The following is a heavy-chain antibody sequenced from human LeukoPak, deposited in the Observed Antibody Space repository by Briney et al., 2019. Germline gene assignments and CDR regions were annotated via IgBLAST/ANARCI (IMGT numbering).Heavy chain of an antibody. D-gene: IGHD2-21*02. J-gene: IGHJ4*02. V-gene: IGHV4-38-2*02. CDR1: GYSISSGYY. CDR2: IYHSGST. Sequence: SETLSLTCTVSGYSISSGYYWGWIRQPPGKGLEWIGSIYHSGSTYYNPSLKSRVTISVDTSKNQFSLKLSSVTAADTAVYYCARVPAYCGGDCYYDYWGQGTLVTVSS. CDR3: ARVPAYCGGDCYYDY.